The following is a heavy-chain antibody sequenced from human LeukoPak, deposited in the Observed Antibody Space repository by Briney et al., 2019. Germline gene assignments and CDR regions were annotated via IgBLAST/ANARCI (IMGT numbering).Heavy chain of an antibody. V-gene: IGHV4-39*01. CDR2: IYYSGST. CDR3: ARVHDYGDYFDY. J-gene: IGHJ4*02. Sequence: SETLSLTCTVSGGYISTSNYYWGWIRQSPGKGLEWIGNIYYSGSTYYNPSLKSRVSLSIDTSMNQFSLKVNSLTVADTAVYYCARVHDYGDYFDYWGQGTLVTVSS. CDR1: GGYISTSNYY. D-gene: IGHD4-17*01.